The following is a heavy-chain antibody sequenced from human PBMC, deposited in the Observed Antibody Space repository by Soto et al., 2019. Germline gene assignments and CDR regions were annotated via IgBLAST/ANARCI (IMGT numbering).Heavy chain of an antibody. CDR2: ISYDGNNK. V-gene: IGHV3-30*18. CDR1: GFIFSDFG. D-gene: IGHD5-18*01. J-gene: IGHJ3*01. Sequence: PGGSLRLSCEASGFIFSDFGMHWVRQAPGKGLEWVAVISYDGNNKYYAKSVKGRFTISRDNSKNTLYLNMDSPRPEDTAVYHCVKGDLYTAVVNRLDAFDFWGPGTMVPVSS. CDR3: VKGDLYTAVVNRLDAFDF.